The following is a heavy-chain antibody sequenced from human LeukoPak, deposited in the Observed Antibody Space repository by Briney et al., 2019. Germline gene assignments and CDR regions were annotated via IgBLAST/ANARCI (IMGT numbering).Heavy chain of an antibody. V-gene: IGHV4-39*07. CDR2: IYYSGST. CDR1: GGSISSSSYY. J-gene: IGHJ3*02. CDR3: ARESRITMVTDAFDI. Sequence: SETLSLTCTVSGGSISSSSYYWGWIRQPPGKGLEWIGSIYYSGSTNYNPSLKSRVTISVDTSKNQFSLKLSSVTAADTAVYYCARESRITMVTDAFDIWGQGTMVTVSS. D-gene: IGHD3-10*01.